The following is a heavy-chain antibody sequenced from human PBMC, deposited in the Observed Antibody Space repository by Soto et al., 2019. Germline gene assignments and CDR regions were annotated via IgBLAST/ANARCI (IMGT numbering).Heavy chain of an antibody. V-gene: IGHV3-74*01. Sequence: EVQLVESGGTLVQPGGSLRLSCAATGFTFTSYWMHWVRQAPGKGLVWVSRINGDGSNTFYADSVKGRLTISRDNAKNTVYLQINCLRVEDTAVYYCARAIQYRYGMDVWGQRTTVTVSS. CDR2: INGDGSNT. J-gene: IGHJ6*02. D-gene: IGHD4-4*01. CDR1: GFTFTSYW. CDR3: ARAIQYRYGMDV.